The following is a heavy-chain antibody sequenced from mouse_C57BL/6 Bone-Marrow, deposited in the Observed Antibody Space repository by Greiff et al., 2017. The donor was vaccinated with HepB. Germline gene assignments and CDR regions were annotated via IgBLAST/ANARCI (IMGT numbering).Heavy chain of an antibody. Sequence: EVQVVESGGGLVQPGGSLKLSCAASGFTFSDYGMAWVRQAPRKGPEWVAFISNLAYSIYYADTVTGRFTISRENAKNTLHLEMSSLRSEDTAMYYCATYTTASAWFAYWGQGTLVTVSA. D-gene: IGHD1-2*01. CDR2: ISNLAYSI. CDR3: ATYTTASAWFAY. CDR1: GFTFSDYG. V-gene: IGHV5-15*01. J-gene: IGHJ3*01.